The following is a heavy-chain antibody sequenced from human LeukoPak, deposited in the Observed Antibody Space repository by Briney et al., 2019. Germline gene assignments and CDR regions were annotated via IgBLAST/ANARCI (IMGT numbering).Heavy chain of an antibody. CDR2: IYTSAST. Sequence: PSETLSLTCTVSGGSISSYYWSWIRQPAGKGLEWIGRIYTSASTNYNPSLKSRVTMSVDTSKNQFSLKLSSVTAADTAVYYCARDIIDSGYDYWKSGWFDPWGQGTLVTVSS. V-gene: IGHV4-4*07. D-gene: IGHD5-12*01. CDR3: ARDIIDSGYDYWKSGWFDP. CDR1: GGSISSYY. J-gene: IGHJ5*02.